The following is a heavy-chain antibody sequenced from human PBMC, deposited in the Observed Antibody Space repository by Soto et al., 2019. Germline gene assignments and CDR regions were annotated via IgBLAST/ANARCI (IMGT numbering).Heavy chain of an antibody. D-gene: IGHD4-4*01. J-gene: IGHJ6*02. CDR2: ISYDGSNK. CDR3: ARGGDIQYGGYYYYYGMDV. V-gene: IGHV3-30-3*01. Sequence: QVQLVESGGGVVQPGRSLRLSCAASGFTFSSYAMHWVRQAPGKGLEWVAVISYDGSNKYYADSVKGRFTISRDNSKNTLYLQMNSLRAEDTAVYYCARGGDIQYGGYYYYYGMDVWGQGTTVTVSS. CDR1: GFTFSSYA.